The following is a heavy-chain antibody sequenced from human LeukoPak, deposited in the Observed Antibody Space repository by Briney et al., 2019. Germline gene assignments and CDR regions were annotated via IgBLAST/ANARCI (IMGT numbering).Heavy chain of an antibody. V-gene: IGHV3-7*03. CDR2: INQDESAK. Sequence: ETLSLTCTVSGGSISSYYWSWVRQAPGKGLEWVASINQDESAKFYVDSVKGRFTISRDNAKNSLFLQMNSLRAEDTAVYYCAKDPLGIAVLSYFQHWGQGTLVTVSS. J-gene: IGHJ1*01. CDR3: AKDPLGIAVLSYFQH. CDR1: GGSISSYY. D-gene: IGHD6-19*01.